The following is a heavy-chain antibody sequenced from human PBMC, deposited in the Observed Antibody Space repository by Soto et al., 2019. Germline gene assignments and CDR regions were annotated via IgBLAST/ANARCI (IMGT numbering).Heavy chain of an antibody. Sequence: EVQLVESGGGLVQPGRSLRLSCAASGFTFDDYAMHWVRQAPGKGLEWVSGISWNSGSIGYADSVKGRFTISRDNAKNSLYLQMNSLRAEDTALYYCAKGLHYKLWTNYGMDVWGQGTTVTVSS. CDR2: ISWNSGSI. CDR3: AKGLHYKLWTNYGMDV. J-gene: IGHJ6*02. D-gene: IGHD3-10*01. CDR1: GFTFDDYA. V-gene: IGHV3-9*01.